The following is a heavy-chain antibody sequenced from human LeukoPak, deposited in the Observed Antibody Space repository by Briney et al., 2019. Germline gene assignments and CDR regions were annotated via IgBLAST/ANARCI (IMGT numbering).Heavy chain of an antibody. CDR1: GYTFTGFF. J-gene: IGHJ4*02. Sequence: ASVKVSCKASGYTFTGFFIHWVRQAPGQGLEWMGWINPNSGGTNYAQKFQGRVTMTRDTSISTAYMELSRLRSDDTAVYYCASSYGYNSCDYWGQGTLVTVSS. D-gene: IGHD5-18*01. CDR3: ASSYGYNSCDY. V-gene: IGHV1-2*02. CDR2: INPNSGGT.